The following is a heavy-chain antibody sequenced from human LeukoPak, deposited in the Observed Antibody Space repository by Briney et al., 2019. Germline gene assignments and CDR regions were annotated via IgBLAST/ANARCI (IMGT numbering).Heavy chain of an antibody. D-gene: IGHD1-26*01. J-gene: IGHJ4*02. V-gene: IGHV4-38-2*01. CDR1: GYSISSGYY. CDR2: IYHSGST. CDR3: ARWDDGLDY. Sequence: PSETLSLTCAVSGYSISSGYYWGWIRQPPGKGLEWIGSIYHSGSTYYNPSLKSRVTISVDTSKNQFSLKLSSVTAADTAVYYCARWDDGLDYWGQGTLVTVSP.